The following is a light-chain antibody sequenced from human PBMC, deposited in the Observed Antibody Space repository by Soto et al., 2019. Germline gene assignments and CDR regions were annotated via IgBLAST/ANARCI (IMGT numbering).Light chain of an antibody. CDR1: QSISSW. J-gene: IGKJ4*01. CDR2: KAS. Sequence: DIRMTQSPSTLSASVGDRVTITCRASQSISSWLAWHQQKPGKAPKLLIYKASSLEGGVPSRFSGSGSGTDFTLTISSLQPDDFATYYCQQYHSYSLTFGGGTKVDIK. CDR3: QQYHSYSLT. V-gene: IGKV1-5*03.